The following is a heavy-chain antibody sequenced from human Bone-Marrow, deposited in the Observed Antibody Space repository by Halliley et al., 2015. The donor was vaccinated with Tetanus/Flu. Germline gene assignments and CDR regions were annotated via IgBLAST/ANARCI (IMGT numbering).Heavy chain of an antibody. CDR3: TSNRPFGAFDI. D-gene: IGHD3-3*01. Sequence: GLGWIGETYHNGITNYPPSLKSRGAISVDKAKNQFSLNLHSVTAADTAMYYCTSNRPFGAFDIWGQGTMVTVSS. J-gene: IGHJ3*02. CDR2: TYHNGIT. V-gene: IGHV4-4*02.